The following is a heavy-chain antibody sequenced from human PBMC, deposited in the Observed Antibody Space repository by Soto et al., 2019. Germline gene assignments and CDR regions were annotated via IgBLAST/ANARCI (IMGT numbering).Heavy chain of an antibody. Sequence: EVQLVESGGGLVKPGGSLRLSCAASGFTFSNAWMSWVRQAPGKGREWVGRIKSKTDGGTTDYAAPVKGRFTISRDDSKNTLYLQMNSLKTEDTAVYYCTAEILGSSSTWYYFDYWGQGTLVTVSS. CDR2: IKSKTDGGTT. V-gene: IGHV3-15*01. CDR3: TAEILGSSSTWYYFDY. J-gene: IGHJ4*02. CDR1: GFTFSNAW. D-gene: IGHD6-6*01.